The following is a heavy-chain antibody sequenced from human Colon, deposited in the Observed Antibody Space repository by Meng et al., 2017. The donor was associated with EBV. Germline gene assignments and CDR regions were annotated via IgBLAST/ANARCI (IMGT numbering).Heavy chain of an antibody. V-gene: IGHV2-5*02. CDR1: GFSLDTSGVA. Sequence: QITLKESGPVLMPPAPPLTLTSPFAGFSLDTSGVAVGWIRQPPGKPLEWLALIYWDDDKRYSPSLESRLTITRGPSRNQVVLRMTNVDTADTGTYFCVHTYTPRSWQPDFWGQGTLVTVSA. D-gene: IGHD6-13*01. CDR2: IYWDDDK. CDR3: VHTYTPRSWQPDF. J-gene: IGHJ4*02.